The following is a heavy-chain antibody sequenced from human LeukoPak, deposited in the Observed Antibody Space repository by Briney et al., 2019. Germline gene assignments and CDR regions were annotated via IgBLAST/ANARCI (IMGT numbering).Heavy chain of an antibody. CDR1: GGTFSSYA. D-gene: IGHD6-13*01. CDR2: IIPIFGTA. J-gene: IGHJ5*02. Sequence: SVKVSCKASGGTFSSYAISWVRQAPGQGLEWMGGIIPIFGTANYAQKFQGRVTITADKSTSTAYMELSSLRSEDTAVYYCARRPGIAAAGTDWFDPWGQGTLVTVSS. CDR3: ARRPGIAAAGTDWFDP. V-gene: IGHV1-69*06.